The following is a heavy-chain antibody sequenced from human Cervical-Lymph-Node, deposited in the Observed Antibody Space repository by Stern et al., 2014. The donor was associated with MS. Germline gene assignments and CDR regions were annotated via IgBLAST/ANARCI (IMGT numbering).Heavy chain of an antibody. CDR2: ITNVGST. J-gene: IGHJ4*02. D-gene: IGHD1-14*01. CDR3: ARDTSSPERSDW. Sequence: EVQLEESGGGVIQPGGSLRLSCTASGFTVSRDYMTWVRQAPGQGLEWVSIITNVGSTFGTDSVKGRFTISRDDSKNTVYLHMTSLRAEDTAMYYCARDTSSPERSDWWGQGTLVTVSS. CDR1: GFTVSRDY. V-gene: IGHV3-53*01.